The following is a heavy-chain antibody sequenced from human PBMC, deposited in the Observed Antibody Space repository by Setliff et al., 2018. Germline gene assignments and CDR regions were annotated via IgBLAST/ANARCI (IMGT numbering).Heavy chain of an antibody. CDR3: ARAPGVEVAGYFDL. Sequence: RLSCAASGFTFNSYGMHWVRQAPGKGLEWVAVIYHDGGNKYYADSVKGRFTISRDISKSTLYLQMDSLRTEDTAVYYCARAPGVEVAGYFDLWGQGTLVTVSS. CDR1: GFTFNSYG. CDR2: IYHDGGNK. D-gene: IGHD6-19*01. V-gene: IGHV3-30*19. J-gene: IGHJ4*02.